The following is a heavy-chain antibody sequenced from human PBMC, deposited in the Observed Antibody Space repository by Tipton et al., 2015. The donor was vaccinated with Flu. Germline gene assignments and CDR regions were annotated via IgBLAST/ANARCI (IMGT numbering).Heavy chain of an antibody. CDR2: INPADSDT. CDR1: AYSFTKYW. V-gene: IGHV5-51*01. D-gene: IGHD5-24*01. CDR3: VRHEDGYNAFDF. J-gene: IGHJ4*02. Sequence: QLVQSGAELKKPGESLKISCKGSAYSFTKYWIAWVRQMPGKGLEWMGIINPADSDTRYSPSFQGQVTISVDKSISTAYLQWSSLKASDTAIYYCVRHEDGYNAFDFWGQGTLVTVFS.